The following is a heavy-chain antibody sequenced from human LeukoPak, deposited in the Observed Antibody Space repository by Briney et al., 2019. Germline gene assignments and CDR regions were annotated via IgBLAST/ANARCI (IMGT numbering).Heavy chain of an antibody. D-gene: IGHD3-22*01. J-gene: IGHJ5*02. CDR2: IYYSGST. V-gene: IGHV4-59*08. CDR3: ARRVVVITESGVNWFDP. CDR1: GGSISSYY. Sequence: PSETLSFTCTVSGGSISSYYWSWIRQPPGKGLEWIGYIYYSGSTNYNPSLKSRVTISVDTSKNQFSLKLSSVTAADTAVYYCARRVVVITESGVNWFDPWGQGTLVTVSS.